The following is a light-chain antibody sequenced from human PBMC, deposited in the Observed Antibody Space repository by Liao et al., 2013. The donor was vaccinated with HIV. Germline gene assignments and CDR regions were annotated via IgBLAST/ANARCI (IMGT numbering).Light chain of an antibody. CDR3: QAWDSNTAAV. J-gene: IGLJ2*01. CDR1: KIGGII. CDR2: QDS. V-gene: IGLV3-1*01. Sequence: SYELTQSPSVSVSPGQTASITCSGDKIGGIIMFAGISRSPGQSPVLVIYQDSKRPSGIPERFSGSNSGNTATLTISGTQAMDEADYYCQAWDSNTAAVFGGGTKLTVL.